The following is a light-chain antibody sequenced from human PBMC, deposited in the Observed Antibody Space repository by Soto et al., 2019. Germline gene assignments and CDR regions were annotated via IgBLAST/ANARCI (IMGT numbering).Light chain of an antibody. V-gene: IGKV3-20*01. CDR1: QSVGHNY. CDR3: QQSGSSPIT. J-gene: IGKJ5*01. CDR2: GAS. Sequence: VLSQSPGAVSLSQGDRATLSCRASQSVGHNYLAWFQQKPGQAPRLLIYGASSRATGIPDRFRGSGSGTDFTLTINSLEPEDFALYHCQQSGSSPITFCQGTLLEI.